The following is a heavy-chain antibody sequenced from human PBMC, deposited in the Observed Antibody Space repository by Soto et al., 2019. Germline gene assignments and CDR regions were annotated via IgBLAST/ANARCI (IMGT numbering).Heavy chain of an antibody. CDR3: AKEGDILTGYYFLSGPFDP. Sequence: PGGSLRLSCAASGFTFSRYAMSWVRQAPGKGLEWVSAISGSGGSTYYADSVKGRFTISRDNSKNTLYLQMNSLRAEDTAVYYCAKEGDILTGYYFLSGPFDPWGQGTLVTVSS. CDR2: ISGSGGST. J-gene: IGHJ5*02. CDR1: GFTFSRYA. D-gene: IGHD3-9*01. V-gene: IGHV3-23*01.